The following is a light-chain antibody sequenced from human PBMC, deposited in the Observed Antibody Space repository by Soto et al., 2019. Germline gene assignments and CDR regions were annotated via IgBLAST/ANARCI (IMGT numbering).Light chain of an antibody. J-gene: IGLJ2*01. CDR3: SSYTVIRPPVV. V-gene: IGLV2-14*01. CDR2: DVS. Sequence: QSALTQPASVSGSPGQSITISCTGTSSDVGGYNYVSWYQQHPGKAPKLMIYDVSNRPSGVSNRFSGSKSGNTASLTISGLQAEDEADYYCSSYTVIRPPVVFGGGTKLTVL. CDR1: SSDVGGYNY.